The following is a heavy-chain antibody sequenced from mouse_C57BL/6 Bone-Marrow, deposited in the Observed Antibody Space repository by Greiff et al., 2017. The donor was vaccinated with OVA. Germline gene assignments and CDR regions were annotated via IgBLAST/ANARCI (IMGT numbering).Heavy chain of an antibody. CDR3: ASLNWVLDY. Sequence: QVQLQQPGAELVRPGSSVKLSCKASGYTFTSYWMDWVKQRPGQGLEWIGNIYPSDSETHYNQKFKDKATLTVDKSSSTAYLQLSSLTSEDSAVYYSASLNWVLDYWGQGTTLTVSS. V-gene: IGHV1-61*01. D-gene: IGHD4-1*01. CDR1: GYTFTSYW. J-gene: IGHJ2*01. CDR2: IYPSDSET.